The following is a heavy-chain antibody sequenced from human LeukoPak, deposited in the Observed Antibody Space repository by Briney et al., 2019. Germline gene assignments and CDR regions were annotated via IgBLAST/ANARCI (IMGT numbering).Heavy chain of an antibody. CDR2: IYSSVT. V-gene: IGHV3-53*01. D-gene: IGHD3-22*01. Sequence: GGSLRLSCTVSGFTISSNSMSWVRQAPGKGLEWVSFIYSSVTHYSDSVKGRFTISRDNSKNTLFLQMNSLRAEDTAVYYCASQYDSPAWGQGTLVTVSS. CDR1: GFTISSNS. J-gene: IGHJ4*02. CDR3: ASQYDSPA.